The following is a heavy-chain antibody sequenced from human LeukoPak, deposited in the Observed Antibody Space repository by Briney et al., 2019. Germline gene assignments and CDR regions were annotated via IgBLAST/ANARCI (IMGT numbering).Heavy chain of an antibody. Sequence: GGSLRLSCSASGFTFAYQPFTWVRQAPGKGLEWVAFIRTTDYGGTAEYATSVKGRFTVSRDDSKSMVYLQMDSLQSEDTAAYYCCRGYATLPYWGQGTLVTVSS. CDR3: CRGYATLPY. V-gene: IGHV3-49*02. CDR1: GFTFAYQP. D-gene: IGHD5-12*01. CDR2: IRTTDYGGTA. J-gene: IGHJ4*02.